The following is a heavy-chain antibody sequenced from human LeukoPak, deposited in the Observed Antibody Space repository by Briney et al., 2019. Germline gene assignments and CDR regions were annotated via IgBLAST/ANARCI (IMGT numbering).Heavy chain of an antibody. CDR3: ARDRGGARFDP. Sequence: PSQTLSLTCTVSGGSISSGDYYWSWIRQPPGKGLEWIGYIYCSGSTYYNPSLKSRVTISVDTSKNQFSLKLSSVTAADTAVYYCARDRGGARFDPWGQGTLVTVSS. CDR2: IYCSGST. CDR1: GGSISSGDYY. J-gene: IGHJ5*02. V-gene: IGHV4-30-4*08. D-gene: IGHD3-10*01.